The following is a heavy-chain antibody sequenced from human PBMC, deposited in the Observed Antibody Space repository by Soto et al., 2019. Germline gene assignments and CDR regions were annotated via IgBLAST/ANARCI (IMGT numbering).Heavy chain of an antibody. Sequence: HPGGSLRLSCAASGFTFRDYAMSWVRQAPGRGLEWVSGVSNSGSSTYYADSVKGRFTISRDNSKNTLYLQMNSLRAEDTAVYYCAKTSRETTTCCGEDWGQGTRVTVSS. CDR2: VSNSGSST. CDR3: AKTSRETTTCCGED. J-gene: IGHJ4*02. CDR1: GFTFRDYA. D-gene: IGHD2-2*01. V-gene: IGHV3-23*01.